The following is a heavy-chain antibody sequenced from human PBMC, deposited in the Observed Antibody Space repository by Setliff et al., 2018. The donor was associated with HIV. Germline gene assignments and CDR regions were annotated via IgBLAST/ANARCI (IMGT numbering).Heavy chain of an antibody. CDR1: DGSISTGSYY. V-gene: IGHV4-61*02. D-gene: IGHD3-3*01. Sequence: SETLSLTCTVADGSISTGSYYWSWVRQPAGRGLEWIGRIYTSGSTNYNPSLKSRVTMSVDTSKNQFSLNLTSVTAADTAVYYCARHDMRHYDFWSGSPSHWFDPWGQGTLVTVSS. CDR3: ARHDMRHYDFWSGSPSHWFDP. CDR2: IYTSGST. J-gene: IGHJ5*02.